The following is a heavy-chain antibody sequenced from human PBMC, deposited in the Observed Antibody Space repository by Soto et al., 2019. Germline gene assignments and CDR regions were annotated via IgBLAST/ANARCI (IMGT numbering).Heavy chain of an antibody. J-gene: IGHJ4*02. CDR1: GGSITRRSSY. CDR3: ATTRGLAVGGSFDY. V-gene: IGHV4-39*01. D-gene: IGHD3-10*01. Sequence: ASETLSLPCIVSGGSITRRSSYWAWIRQPPGKGLEWVGTFYDGNTYHHPSLRSRITIAVDTSKNQFSLKLNSVAAADTAFYYCATTRGLAVGGSFDYWGQGMLVTVSS. CDR2: FYDGNT.